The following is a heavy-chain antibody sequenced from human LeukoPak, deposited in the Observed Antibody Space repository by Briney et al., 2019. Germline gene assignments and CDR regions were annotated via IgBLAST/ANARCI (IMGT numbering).Heavy chain of an antibody. D-gene: IGHD6-6*01. CDR2: IYYSGST. V-gene: IGHV4-61*01. Sequence: SSETLSLTCTVSGGSVSSGSYYWSWIRQHPGKGLEWIGYIYYSGSTSYNPSLKSRVTISVDTSKNQFSLKLSSVTAADTAVYYCARDGLEYSSRAGAFDIWGQGTMVTVSS. CDR3: ARDGLEYSSRAGAFDI. J-gene: IGHJ3*02. CDR1: GGSVSSGSYY.